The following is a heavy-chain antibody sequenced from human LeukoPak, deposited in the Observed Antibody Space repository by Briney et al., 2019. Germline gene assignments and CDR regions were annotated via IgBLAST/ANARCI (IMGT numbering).Heavy chain of an antibody. CDR2: INPNSGGT. CDR3: ARELPTIFGVVIIPVFDP. Sequence: GASVKVSCKASGYTFAGYYMHWVRQAPGQGLEWMGWINPNSGGTNYAQKFQGWVTMTRDTSISTAYMELSRLRSEDTAVYYCARELPTIFGVVIIPVFDPWGQGTLVTVSS. CDR1: GYTFAGYY. V-gene: IGHV1-2*04. D-gene: IGHD3-3*01. J-gene: IGHJ5*02.